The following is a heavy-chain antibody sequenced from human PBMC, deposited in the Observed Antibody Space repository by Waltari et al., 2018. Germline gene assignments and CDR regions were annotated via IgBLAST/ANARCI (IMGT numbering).Heavy chain of an antibody. J-gene: IGHJ6*03. CDR1: GFSFNAYT. CDR3: ASHLEDFYYYMDV. CDR2: IGRSSTYT. V-gene: IGHV3-21*06. Sequence: EVQLVESGGGLVKPGGSLRLSCVASGFSFNAYTMHWVRHTPEKGLEWSSSIGRSSTYTYYADSVKGRFTISRDNAANSLHLEMTALRPEDTAVYYCASHLEDFYYYMDVWGKGTTVTVSS.